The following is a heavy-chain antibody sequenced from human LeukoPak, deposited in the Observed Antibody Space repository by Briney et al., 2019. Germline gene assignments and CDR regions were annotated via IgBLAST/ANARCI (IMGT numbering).Heavy chain of an antibody. D-gene: IGHD3-22*01. V-gene: IGHV4-59*12. CDR1: GDSISSYY. CDR3: ARDRYYYDSSGFADAFDI. Sequence: SETLSLTCSVSGDSISSYYWSWIRQPPGKGLEWIGYIYYSGSTNYNPSLKSRVTISVDTSKNQFSLKLSSVTAADTAVYYCARDRYYYDSSGFADAFDIWGQGTMVTVSS. J-gene: IGHJ3*02. CDR2: IYYSGST.